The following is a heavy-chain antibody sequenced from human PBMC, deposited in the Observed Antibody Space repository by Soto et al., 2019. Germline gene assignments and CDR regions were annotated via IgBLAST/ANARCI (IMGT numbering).Heavy chain of an antibody. Sequence: ASVKVSCTASGYTFTSYAMHWVRQAPGQRLEWMGWINAGNGNTKYSQKFQGRVTITRDTSASTAYMELSSLRSEDTAVYYCARNYLGSSGWYGWFDPWGQGTLVTVSS. CDR1: GYTFTSYA. CDR3: ARNYLGSSGWYGWFDP. J-gene: IGHJ5*02. CDR2: INAGNGNT. V-gene: IGHV1-3*01. D-gene: IGHD6-19*01.